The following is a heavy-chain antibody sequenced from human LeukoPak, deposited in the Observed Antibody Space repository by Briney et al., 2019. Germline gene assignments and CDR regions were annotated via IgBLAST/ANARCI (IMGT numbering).Heavy chain of an antibody. D-gene: IGHD2-15*01. Sequence: PGGSLRLSCAASGFTFSSYWMSWVRQAPGKGLEWVANMKQDGSEKYYVDSVKGRFTISRDNAKNALYLQMNSLRDEDTAVYYCAGGQGWQFDFWGQGTLVTVSS. CDR3: AGGQGWQFDF. CDR2: MKQDGSEK. V-gene: IGHV3-7*05. J-gene: IGHJ5*01. CDR1: GFTFSSYW.